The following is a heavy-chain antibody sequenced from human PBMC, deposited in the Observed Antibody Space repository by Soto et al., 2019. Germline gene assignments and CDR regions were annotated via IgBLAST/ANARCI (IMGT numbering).Heavy chain of an antibody. J-gene: IGHJ5*02. CDR1: GYTFRSYD. D-gene: IGHD4-17*01. CDR2: MSPNSGAT. V-gene: IGHV1-8*01. Sequence: ASVKVSCKASGYTFRSYDINWVQQAPGQGLEWVGWMSPNSGATGYARKFQDRVTMTRDTSISTAYMELSSLMSEDTAVYYCARDYGGNSGWFDPWGQGTLVTVSS. CDR3: ARDYGGNSGWFDP.